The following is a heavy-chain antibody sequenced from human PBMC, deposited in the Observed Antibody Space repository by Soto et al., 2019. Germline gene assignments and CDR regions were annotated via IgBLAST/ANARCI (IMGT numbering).Heavy chain of an antibody. J-gene: IGHJ4*02. CDR1: GFTFSDYY. CDR2: ISSSGSTI. V-gene: IGHV3-11*01. Sequence: GGSLRLSCAASGFTFSDYYMSWIRQAPGKGLEWVSYISSSGSTIYYADSVKGRFTISRDNAKNSLYLQMNSLRAEDTAVYYCARGRMVYAMRSSGLFDYWGQGTLVTVSS. D-gene: IGHD2-8*01. CDR3: ARGRMVYAMRSSGLFDY.